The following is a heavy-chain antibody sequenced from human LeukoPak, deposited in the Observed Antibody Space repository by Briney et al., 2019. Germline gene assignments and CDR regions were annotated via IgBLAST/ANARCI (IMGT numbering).Heavy chain of an antibody. CDR2: ISGSGGST. CDR1: GFTFSSYA. Sequence: GGSLRLSCAASGFTFSSYAMNWVRQAPGKGLEWVLGISGSGGSTYNADSVKGRFTISRDNSKNTLYLQMNSLRAEDTAVYYCASYSSLDYWGQGTLVTVSS. J-gene: IGHJ4*02. CDR3: ASYSSLDY. D-gene: IGHD3-22*01. V-gene: IGHV3-23*01.